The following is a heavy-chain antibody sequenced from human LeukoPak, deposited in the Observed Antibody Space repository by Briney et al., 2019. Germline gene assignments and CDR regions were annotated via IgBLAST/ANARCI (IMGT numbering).Heavy chain of an antibody. Sequence: GGSLRLPCAASGFTFSSYGVNWVRQAPGKGLKWVSGISGSGGSTYYADSVQGRFTISRDNSKNTLYLQMNSLRAEGTAVYYCAKLREWELPDLFDYWGQGTLVTVSS. J-gene: IGHJ4*02. CDR1: GFTFSSYG. V-gene: IGHV3-23*01. D-gene: IGHD1-26*01. CDR3: AKLREWELPDLFDY. CDR2: ISGSGGST.